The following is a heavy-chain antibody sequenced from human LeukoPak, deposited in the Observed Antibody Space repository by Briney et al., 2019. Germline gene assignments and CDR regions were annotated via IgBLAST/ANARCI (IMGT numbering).Heavy chain of an antibody. CDR3: ARVWFGDYYLDY. CDR2: IWFDGSNK. Sequence: GGSLRLSCAASGFTFSRYWMSWVRQAPGKGLEWVAVIWFDGSNKYYVDSVKGRFTISRDNSKNTLYLQMNSLRAEDTAVYYCARVWFGDYYLDYWGQGTLVTVSS. D-gene: IGHD3-10*01. J-gene: IGHJ4*02. V-gene: IGHV3-33*08. CDR1: GFTFSRYW.